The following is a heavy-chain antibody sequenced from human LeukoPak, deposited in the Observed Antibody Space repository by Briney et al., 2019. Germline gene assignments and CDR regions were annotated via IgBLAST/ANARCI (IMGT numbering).Heavy chain of an antibody. D-gene: IGHD3-3*01. Sequence: SETLSLTCTVSGGSISTYYWSWIRQPAGKGLEWIGRIYTSGSTNYNPSLKSRVTISVDTSKNQFSLKLSSVTAADTAVYYCARGLYDFWSGYYVPFDYWGQGTLVTVSS. CDR1: GGSISTYY. J-gene: IGHJ4*02. CDR2: IYTSGST. V-gene: IGHV4-4*07. CDR3: ARGLYDFWSGYYVPFDY.